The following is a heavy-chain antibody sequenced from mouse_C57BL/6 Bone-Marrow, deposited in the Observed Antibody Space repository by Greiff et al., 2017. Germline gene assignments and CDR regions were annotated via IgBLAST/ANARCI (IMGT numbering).Heavy chain of an antibody. CDR3: AREGTPFDY. Sequence: EVKLVESGGGLVKPGGSLTLSCAASGFTFSDYGMHWVRQAPEKGLEWVAYISSGSSTIYYADTVKGRFTISRDNAKNTLFLQRTSLRSEDTAMYYCAREGTPFDYWGQGTTLTVSS. CDR2: ISSGSSTI. V-gene: IGHV5-17*01. J-gene: IGHJ2*01. D-gene: IGHD3-3*01. CDR1: GFTFSDYG.